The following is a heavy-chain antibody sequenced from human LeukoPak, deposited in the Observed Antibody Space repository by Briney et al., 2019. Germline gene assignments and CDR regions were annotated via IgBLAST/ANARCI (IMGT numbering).Heavy chain of an antibody. D-gene: IGHD1-26*01. CDR1: GLTFSSYA. Sequence: GRSLRLSCAASGLTFSSYAMHWVRQAPGKGLEWVAVISYDGSNKYYADSAKGRFTISGDKSKNTLYLQMNSLRPEDTAFYYCARGPGPIAGAKNPFDIWGQGTMVTVSS. V-gene: IGHV3-30*01. J-gene: IGHJ3*02. CDR2: ISYDGSNK. CDR3: ARGPGPIAGAKNPFDI.